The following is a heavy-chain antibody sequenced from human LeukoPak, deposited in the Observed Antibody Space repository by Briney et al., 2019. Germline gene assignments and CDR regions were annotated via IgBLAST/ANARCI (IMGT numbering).Heavy chain of an antibody. V-gene: IGHV3-33*01. CDR2: IWYDGTNT. CDR3: ARDFCSGGSCYPDAFDI. J-gene: IGHJ3*02. CDR1: GFTFSSYG. Sequence: PGGSLRLSCAASGFTFSSYGMHWVRQAPGKGLEWVAVIWYDGTNTYYADSVKGRFTISRDNSKNTLYLQMNSLRAEDTAVYYCARDFCSGGSCYPDAFDIWGRRTMVTVSS. D-gene: IGHD2-15*01.